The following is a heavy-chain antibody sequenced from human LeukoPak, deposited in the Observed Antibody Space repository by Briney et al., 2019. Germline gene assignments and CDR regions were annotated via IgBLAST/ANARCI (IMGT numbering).Heavy chain of an antibody. J-gene: IGHJ4*02. CDR3: ARAGDYYYGSGSYRLFDY. V-gene: IGHV4-39*07. CDR2: IYYTGIT. D-gene: IGHD3-10*01. CDR1: GGSISSSNYY. Sequence: PSETLSLTCTVSGGSISSSNYYWGWIRQPPGKGLEWIGNIYYTGITYYTPSLKSRVTISVDTSKNQFSLKLSSVTAADTAVYYCARAGDYYYGSGSYRLFDYWGQGTLVTVSS.